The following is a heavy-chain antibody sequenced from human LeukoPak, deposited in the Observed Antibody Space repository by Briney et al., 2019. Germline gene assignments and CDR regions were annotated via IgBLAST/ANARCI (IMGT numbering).Heavy chain of an antibody. D-gene: IGHD1-1*01. J-gene: IGHJ4*02. V-gene: IGHV1-2*02. CDR1: GYTFTGYY. CDR2: INPNSGGT. Sequence: ASVKVSCKASGYTFTGYYMHWVRQAPGQGLEWMGWINPNSGGTNYALKFQGRVTMTRDTSISTAYMELSRLRSDDTAVYYCARGPGTPDHCSFDYWGQGTLVTVSS. CDR3: ARGPGTPDHCSFDY.